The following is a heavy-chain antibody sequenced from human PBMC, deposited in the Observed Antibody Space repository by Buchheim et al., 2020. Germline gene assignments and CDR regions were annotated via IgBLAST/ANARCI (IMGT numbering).Heavy chain of an antibody. Sequence: EVQLVESGGGLVQPGGSLRLSCVASGFTFSSNSMNWVRQAPGKGLEWVSYISSSTSTIYYADSVKGRFTISSDNAKNSLFLPMNSLRAEDTAVYYCARDSPTSIGYYPDWGQGTL. D-gene: IGHD3-22*01. CDR1: GFTFSSNS. J-gene: IGHJ4*02. CDR2: ISSSTSTI. CDR3: ARDSPTSIGYYPD. V-gene: IGHV3-48*01.